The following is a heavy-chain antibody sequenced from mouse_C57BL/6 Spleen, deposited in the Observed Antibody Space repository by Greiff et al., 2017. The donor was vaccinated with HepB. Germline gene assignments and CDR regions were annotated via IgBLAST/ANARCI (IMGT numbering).Heavy chain of an antibody. CDR1: GYTFTSYT. V-gene: IGHV1-4*01. CDR3: ARIYGYEGFAY. Sequence: QVQLKESGAELARPGASVKMSCKASGYTFTSYTMHWVKQRPGQGLEWIGYINPSSGYTKYNQKFKDKATLTADKSSSTAYMQLSSLTSEDSAVYYCARIYGYEGFAYWGQGTLVTVSA. J-gene: IGHJ3*01. CDR2: INPSSGYT. D-gene: IGHD2-2*01.